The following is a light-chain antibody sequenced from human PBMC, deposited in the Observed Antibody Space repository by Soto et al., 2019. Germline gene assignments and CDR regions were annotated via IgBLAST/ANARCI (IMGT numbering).Light chain of an antibody. CDR1: QSVDID. V-gene: IGKV3D-15*01. J-gene: IGKJ1*01. CDR2: GAS. Sequence: EIVLTQSPGTLSVSPGERVTLSRRASQSVDIDLAWYQQKPGQAPRLLIYGASTRATDMPGRFRGSGAGAEFTLTISSLQSEDSAVYYCQQYRGWPRTFGQGTKVDIK. CDR3: QQYRGWPRT.